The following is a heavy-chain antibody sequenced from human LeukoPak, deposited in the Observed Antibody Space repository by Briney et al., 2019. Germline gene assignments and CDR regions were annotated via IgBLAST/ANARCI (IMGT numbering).Heavy chain of an antibody. Sequence: TGGSLRLSCAASGFTFSSYAMSWVRQAPGKGVEWVSAISGSGASTYYADSVKGRFTISRDNSKNTLYVQMNSLRAEDTAVYYCAKSQFGGVFDGFDIWGQGTMVTVSS. J-gene: IGHJ3*02. CDR1: GFTFSSYA. V-gene: IGHV3-23*01. CDR2: ISGSGAST. CDR3: AKSQFGGVFDGFDI. D-gene: IGHD3-16*01.